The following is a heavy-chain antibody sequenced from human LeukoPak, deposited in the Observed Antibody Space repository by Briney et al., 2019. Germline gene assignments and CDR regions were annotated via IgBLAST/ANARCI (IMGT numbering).Heavy chain of an antibody. V-gene: IGHV4-30-4*01. CDR2: IYYSGST. J-gene: IGHJ4*02. CDR3: ARGGYDSSGYYYEENYFDY. CDR1: GGSISSGDYY. D-gene: IGHD3-22*01. Sequence: SQTLSLTCTVSGGSISSGDYYWSWIRQPPGKGLEWIGYIYYSGSTYYNPSLKSRVTISVDTSKNQFSLKLSSVTAADTAVYYCARGGYDSSGYYYEENYFDYWGQGTLVTVSS.